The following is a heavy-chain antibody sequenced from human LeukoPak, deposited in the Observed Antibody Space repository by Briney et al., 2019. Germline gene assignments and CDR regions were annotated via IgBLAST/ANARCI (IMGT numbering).Heavy chain of an antibody. D-gene: IGHD6-13*01. CDR1: GFTFGDYV. CDR2: IRSKAYGGTT. J-gene: IGHJ4*02. Sequence: GGSLRLSCTASGFTFGDYVMSWVRQAPGKGLKWVGFIRSKAYGGTTEYAASVKGRFTISRDDSKSIAYLQMNSLKTEDTAVYYCTTFWDSSSWYEGDYWGQGTLVTVSS. CDR3: TTFWDSSSWYEGDY. V-gene: IGHV3-49*04.